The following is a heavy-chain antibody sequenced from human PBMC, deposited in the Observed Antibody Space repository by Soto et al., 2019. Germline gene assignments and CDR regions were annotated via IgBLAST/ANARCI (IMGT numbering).Heavy chain of an antibody. V-gene: IGHV3-7*03. CDR1: AFNFRTYF. CDR2: INQDGSEK. Sequence: GGSLRLSCAASAFNFRTYFMTWVRQAPGKGLEWVANINQDGSEKYYVDSVKGRFTISRDNAKKSLYLQMNSLSAEDTAVYYCARMTIAAGGSAFDYWGQGALVTVS. CDR3: ARMTIAAGGSAFDY. J-gene: IGHJ4*02. D-gene: IGHD6-13*01.